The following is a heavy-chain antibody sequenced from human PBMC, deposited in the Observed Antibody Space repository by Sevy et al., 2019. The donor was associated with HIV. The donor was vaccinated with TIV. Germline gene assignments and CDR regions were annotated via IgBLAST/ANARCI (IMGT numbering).Heavy chain of an antibody. Sequence: GWSLRLSCVTSGFTFSSYAMSWVRQTPGKGLEWVSAIGGSADYTYYADSVKGRFTISRDNSKNTVYLQMNGLRAEDTAVYYCTNNRGYCIDGVCGEYFDSWGQGTLVTVSS. CDR2: IGGSADYT. D-gene: IGHD2-8*01. J-gene: IGHJ4*02. V-gene: IGHV3-23*01. CDR1: GFTFSSYA. CDR3: TNNRGYCIDGVCGEYFDS.